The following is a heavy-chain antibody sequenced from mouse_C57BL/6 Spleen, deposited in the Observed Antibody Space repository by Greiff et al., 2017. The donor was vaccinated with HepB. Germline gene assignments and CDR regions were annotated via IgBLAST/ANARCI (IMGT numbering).Heavy chain of an antibody. Sequence: VQLQESGAELAKPGASVKLSCKASGYTFTSYWMHWVKQRPGQGLEWIGYINPSSGYTKYNQKFKDKATLTADKSSSTAYMQLSSLTYEDSAVYYCARPFITTVVATPYFDYWGQSTTLTVSS. CDR2: INPSSGYT. CDR3: ARPFITTVVATPYFDY. V-gene: IGHV1-7*01. J-gene: IGHJ2*01. CDR1: GYTFTSYW. D-gene: IGHD1-1*01.